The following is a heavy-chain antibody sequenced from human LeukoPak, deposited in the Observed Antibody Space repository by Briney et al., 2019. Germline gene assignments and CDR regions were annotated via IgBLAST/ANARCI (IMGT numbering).Heavy chain of an antibody. D-gene: IGHD6-19*01. V-gene: IGHV4-34*01. J-gene: IGHJ4*02. Sequence: SETLSLTCAVSGGSFSGYYWNWIRQPPGRGLEWIGEINHVGRTNYNTSLKSRVTISVDTSKNQFSLKLSSVTAADTAVYYCARGYSSGWFYFDYWGQGTLVTVSS. CDR3: ARGYSSGWFYFDY. CDR1: GGSFSGYY. CDR2: INHVGRT.